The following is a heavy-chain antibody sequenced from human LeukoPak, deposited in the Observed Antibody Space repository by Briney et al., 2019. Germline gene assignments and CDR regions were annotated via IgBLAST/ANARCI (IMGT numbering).Heavy chain of an antibody. CDR1: GFIFSSYS. CDR2: ISSSGSTI. J-gene: IGHJ5*02. V-gene: IGHV3-48*01. D-gene: IGHD4-17*01. CDR3: AKDVSYDYGDYGWFDP. Sequence: PGGSLRLSCAASGFIFSSYSMNWVRQAPGKGLEWVSYISSSGSTIYYADSVKGRFTISRDNSKNTLYLQMNSLRAEDTAVYYCAKDVSYDYGDYGWFDPWGQGTLVTVSS.